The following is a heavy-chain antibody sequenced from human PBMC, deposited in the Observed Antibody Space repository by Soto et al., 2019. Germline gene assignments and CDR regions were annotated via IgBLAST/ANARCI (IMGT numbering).Heavy chain of an antibody. J-gene: IGHJ4*02. Sequence: QVQLVESGGGVVQPGRSLRLSCAASGFTFSSYAMHWVRQAPGKGLEWVAVISYDGSNKYYADSVKGRFTISRDNSKNTLYLQMNSLRAEDTAVYYCAKQTGVRFDYCGQGTLVTVSS. CDR2: ISYDGSNK. CDR3: AKQTGVRFDY. V-gene: IGHV3-30-3*01. CDR1: GFTFSSYA. D-gene: IGHD3-16*01.